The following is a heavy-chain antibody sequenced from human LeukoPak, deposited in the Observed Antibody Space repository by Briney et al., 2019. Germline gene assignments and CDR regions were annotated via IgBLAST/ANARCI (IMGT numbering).Heavy chain of an antibody. V-gene: IGHV3-74*03. J-gene: IGHJ4*02. CDR2: LRSSGNGT. Sequence: GGSLRLSCAASGFNFSSHWMHWVRQAPGKGLVWVSRLRSSGNGTTYADSVKGRFTISRDNAKNTLFLQMNSLRIEDTAVYYCARLPGIPVAVAGTRSDDYWGQGTLVTVSS. CDR3: ARLPGIPVAVAGTRSDDY. D-gene: IGHD6-19*01. CDR1: GFNFSSHW.